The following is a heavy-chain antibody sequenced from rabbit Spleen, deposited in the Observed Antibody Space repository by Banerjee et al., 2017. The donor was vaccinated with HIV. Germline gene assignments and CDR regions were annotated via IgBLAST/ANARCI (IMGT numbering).Heavy chain of an antibody. D-gene: IGHD2-1*01. J-gene: IGHJ4*01. V-gene: IGHV1S45*01. CDR1: GFDFSGYY. CDR3: ARDLTGVIGWNFGW. Sequence: QEQLKESGGGLVQPGGSLKLSCKASGFDFSGYYMSWVRQAPGKGLEWIACINAVTGKAVDSNWAKGRYIFSKSSSTTVTLEMISLTAADTASYFCARDLTGVIGWNFGWWGPGTLVTVS. CDR2: INAVTGKA.